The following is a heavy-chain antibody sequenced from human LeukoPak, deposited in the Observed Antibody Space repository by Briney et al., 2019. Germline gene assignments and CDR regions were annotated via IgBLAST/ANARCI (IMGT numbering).Heavy chain of an antibody. D-gene: IGHD1-26*01. J-gene: IGHJ4*02. V-gene: IGHV4-59*11. CDR2: IYHSGIT. CDR1: GGSITSHF. CDR3: ARDGYSGSSLFDY. Sequence: SETLSLTCTVSGGSITSHFWSWIRQPPGKGLEWIGYIYHSGITNYNPSLKSRVTISVDTSKNQFSLKLSSVTAADTAVYYCARDGYSGSSLFDYWGQGTLFTVSS.